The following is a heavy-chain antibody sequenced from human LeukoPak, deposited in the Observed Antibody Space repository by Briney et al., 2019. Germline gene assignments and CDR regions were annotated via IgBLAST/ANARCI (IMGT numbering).Heavy chain of an antibody. J-gene: IGHJ3*02. V-gene: IGHV5-51*01. D-gene: IGHD2-15*01. Sequence: GESLKISCKGSGYSFTSYWIGWVRQMPGKGLEWMGIIYPGGSDTRYSPSFQGQVTISADKSISTAYLQWNSLKASDTAMYYCARHHSRRSDAFDIWGQGTMVTVSS. CDR2: IYPGGSDT. CDR1: GYSFTSYW. CDR3: ARHHSRRSDAFDI.